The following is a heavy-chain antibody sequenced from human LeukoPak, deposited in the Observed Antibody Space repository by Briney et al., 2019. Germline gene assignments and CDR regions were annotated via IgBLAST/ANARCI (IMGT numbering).Heavy chain of an antibody. D-gene: IGHD3-22*01. J-gene: IGHJ3*02. CDR2: IIPIFGTA. V-gene: IGHV1-69*06. CDR1: GGTFSSYA. CDR3: ARDRDPTYYYDSSGSLDAFDI. Sequence: ASVKVSCKASGGTFSSYAISWVRQPPGQGLEWMGGIIPIFGTANYAQKFQGRVTITADKSTSTAYMELSSLRSEDTAVYYCARDRDPTYYYDSSGSLDAFDIWGQGTMVTVSS.